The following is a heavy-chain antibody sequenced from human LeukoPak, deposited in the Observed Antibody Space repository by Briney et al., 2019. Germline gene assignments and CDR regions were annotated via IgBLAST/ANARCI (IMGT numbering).Heavy chain of an antibody. CDR2: INPSGGST. CDR1: GYTFTSYY. Sequence: ASVKVSCKASGYTFTSYYMHWVRQAPGQGLEWVGIINPSGGSTSYAQKFQGRVTMTRDMSTSTVYMELSSLRSEDTAVYYCARCHSSGYYYAGGDYWGQGTLVTVSS. J-gene: IGHJ4*02. V-gene: IGHV1-46*01. CDR3: ARCHSSGYYYAGGDY. D-gene: IGHD3-22*01.